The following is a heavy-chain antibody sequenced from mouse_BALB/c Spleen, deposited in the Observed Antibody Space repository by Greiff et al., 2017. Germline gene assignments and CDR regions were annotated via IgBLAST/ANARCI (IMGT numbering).Heavy chain of an antibody. J-gene: IGHJ3*01. CDR3: ARGDGYDAWFAD. Sequence: EVKLVESGGGLVKPGGSLKLSCAASGFTFSDYYMYWVRQTPEKRLEWVATISDGGSYTYYPDSVKGRFTISRDNAKNNLYLQMSSLKSEDTAMYYCARGDGYDAWFADWGQGTLVTVSA. V-gene: IGHV5-4*02. CDR1: GFTFSDYY. D-gene: IGHD2-2*01. CDR2: ISDGGSYT.